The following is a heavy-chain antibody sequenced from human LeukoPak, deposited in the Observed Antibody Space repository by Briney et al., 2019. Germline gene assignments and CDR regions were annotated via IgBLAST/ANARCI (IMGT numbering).Heavy chain of an antibody. CDR3: ARRPVAMYCSSTSCYWGFDP. CDR2: IYHSGST. J-gene: IGHJ5*02. V-gene: IGHV4-38-2*01. Sequence: SETLSLXCAVSGYSISSGYYWGWIRQPPGKGLEWIGSIYHSGSTYYNPSLKSRVTISVDTSKNQFSLKLSSVTAADTAVYYCARRPVAMYCSSTSCYWGFDPWGQGTLVTVSS. D-gene: IGHD2-2*01. CDR1: GYSISSGYY.